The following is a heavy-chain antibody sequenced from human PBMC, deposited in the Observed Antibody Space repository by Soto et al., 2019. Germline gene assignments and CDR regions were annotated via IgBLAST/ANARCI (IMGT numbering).Heavy chain of an antibody. CDR1: GFTFSSHW. V-gene: IGHV3-74*01. D-gene: IGHD6-13*01. Sequence: EVQLVESGGGLVQPGGSLRLSCAASGFTFSSHWMYWVRQTPGKGLVWVSRINSDGSDSGYAASVKGRFTISRDNAESTLFLQMNTLRVDDTAVYYCASRSPGFHSSFDYWGQGSLVTVSS. J-gene: IGHJ4*02. CDR2: INSDGSDS. CDR3: ASRSPGFHSSFDY.